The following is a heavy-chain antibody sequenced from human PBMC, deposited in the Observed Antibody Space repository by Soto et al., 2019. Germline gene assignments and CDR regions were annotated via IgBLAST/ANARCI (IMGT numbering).Heavy chain of an antibody. CDR1: GFSLSSTRVA. CDR2: IYWDDAK. Sequence: QITLKESGPTLVKPTQTLTLTCTFSGFSLSSTRVAVGWIRQPPGKALEWLALIYWDDAKRYSPFLKSRLTITTDTSKHQVVLTMTNMDPVDTATYYCAHSVVAGLGYYFDYWGQGTLVTVSS. CDR3: AHSVVAGLGYYFDY. V-gene: IGHV2-5*02. D-gene: IGHD6-19*01. J-gene: IGHJ4*02.